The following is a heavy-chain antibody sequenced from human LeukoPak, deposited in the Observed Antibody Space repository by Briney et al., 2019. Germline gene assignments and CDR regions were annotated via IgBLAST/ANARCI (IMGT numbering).Heavy chain of an antibody. CDR3: TVRENYGDPNDAFDI. Sequence: PSETLSLTCAVSGDSISSSNWWTWVRQPPGKGLEWIGEIYHSGSTNYNPSLKSRVTISVDKSKNQFSLKLNSVTAADTAVYYCTVRENYGDPNDAFDIWGQGTMVTVSS. J-gene: IGHJ3*02. CDR2: IYHSGST. CDR1: GDSISSSNW. D-gene: IGHD4-17*01. V-gene: IGHV4-4*02.